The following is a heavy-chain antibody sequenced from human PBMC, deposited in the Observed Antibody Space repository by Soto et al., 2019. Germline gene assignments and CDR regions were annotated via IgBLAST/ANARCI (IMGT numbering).Heavy chain of an antibody. Sequence: KPSATLSLTCTVSGGSISSYYWSWIRQPPGKGLEWIGYIYYSGSTNYNPSLKSRVTISVDTSKNQFSLKLSSVTAADTAVYYCARLHPGPDWRVPQQKYYFDYWGQGTLVTVSS. CDR2: IYYSGST. J-gene: IGHJ4*02. CDR1: GGSISSYY. V-gene: IGHV4-59*08. CDR3: ARLHPGPDWRVPQQKYYFDY. D-gene: IGHD6-19*01.